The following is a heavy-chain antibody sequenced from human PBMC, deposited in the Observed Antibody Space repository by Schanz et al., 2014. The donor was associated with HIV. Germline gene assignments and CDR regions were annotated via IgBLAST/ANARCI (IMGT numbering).Heavy chain of an antibody. CDR2: ISWNSGSI. V-gene: IGHV3-9*01. CDR3: ARLGLAAYAFDI. CDR1: GFTFDDYA. Sequence: EVQLVESGGGLVKPGGSLRLSCAASGFTFDDYAMHWVRQAPGKGLEWVSGISWNSGSIGYADSVKGRFTVSRDNSKNMLYLQMNSLRAGDTAVYYCARLGLAAYAFDIWGQGTMVTVSS. D-gene: IGHD6-19*01. J-gene: IGHJ3*02.